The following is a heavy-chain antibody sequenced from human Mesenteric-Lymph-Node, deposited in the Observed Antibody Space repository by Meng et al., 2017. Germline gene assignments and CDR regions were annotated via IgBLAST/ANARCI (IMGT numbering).Heavy chain of an antibody. V-gene: IGHV3-33*01. CDR1: GFTFSSYG. Sequence: QVQLVESGGGVVQPGRSLRLSCAASGFTFSSYGMQWVRQAPGKGLEWVAVIWYDGSNKNYADSMKGRFTISRDNSKNTLYLQMNSLRAEDTAVYYCARQGNYDSIGSLDYWGQGTLVTVSS. CDR2: IWYDGSNK. D-gene: IGHD3-22*01. CDR3: ARQGNYDSIGSLDY. J-gene: IGHJ4*02.